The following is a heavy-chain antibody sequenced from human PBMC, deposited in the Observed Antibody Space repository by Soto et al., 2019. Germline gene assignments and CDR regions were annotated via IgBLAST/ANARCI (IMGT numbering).Heavy chain of an antibody. D-gene: IGHD5-12*01. CDR2: IYYSGST. V-gene: IGHV4-30-4*01. Sequence: QVQLQESGPGLVKPSQTLSLTCTVSGGSISSGDYYWSWIRQPPGKGLEWIGYIYYSGSTYYNPSLKSRVTISVDTSKNQFSLKLSSVTAAATDVYYCARARGYSGYDSPLDYWGQGTLVTVSS. CDR3: ARARGYSGYDSPLDY. CDR1: GGSISSGDYY. J-gene: IGHJ4*02.